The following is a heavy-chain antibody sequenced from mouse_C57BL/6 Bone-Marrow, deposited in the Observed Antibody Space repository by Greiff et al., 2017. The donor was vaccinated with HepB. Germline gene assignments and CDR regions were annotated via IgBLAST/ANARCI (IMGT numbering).Heavy chain of an antibody. J-gene: IGHJ1*03. CDR1: GFNIKDYY. CDR3: ASALWYFDV. V-gene: IGHV14-2*01. Sequence: EVKLVESGAELVKPGASVKLSCTASGFNIKDYYMHWVKQRTEQGLEWIGRIDPEDGETKYAPKFQGKATITADTSSNTAYLQLSSLTSEDTAVYYCASALWYFDVWGTGTTVTVSS. CDR2: IDPEDGET.